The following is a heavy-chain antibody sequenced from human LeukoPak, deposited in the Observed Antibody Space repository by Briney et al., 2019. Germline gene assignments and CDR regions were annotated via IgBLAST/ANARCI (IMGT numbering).Heavy chain of an antibody. CDR1: GFTFASYV. J-gene: IGHJ4*02. Sequence: GGSLRLSCAASGFTFASYVMSWVRQAPGKGLEWVSAVSGSGGGTYYTDSVKGRFTISRDNTKNTLYLQMNSLRAEDTAVYYCAKAAYGFWSGLDYWGQGTLVTVSS. CDR3: AKAAYGFWSGLDY. CDR2: VSGSGGGT. V-gene: IGHV3-23*01. D-gene: IGHD3-3*01.